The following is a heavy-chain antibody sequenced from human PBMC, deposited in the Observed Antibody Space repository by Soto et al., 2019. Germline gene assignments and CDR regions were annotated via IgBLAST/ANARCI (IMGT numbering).Heavy chain of an antibody. V-gene: IGHV3-30*18. CDR3: AKVKGYCSSTSCSVGYFDY. CDR1: GFTFSSYG. D-gene: IGHD2-2*01. J-gene: IGHJ4*02. Sequence: GGSLRLSCAASGFTFSSYGMHWVRQAPGKGLEWVAVISYDGSNKYYADSVKGRFTISRDNSKNTLYLQMNSLRAEDTAVYYCAKVKGYCSSTSCSVGYFDYWGQGTLVTVSS. CDR2: ISYDGSNK.